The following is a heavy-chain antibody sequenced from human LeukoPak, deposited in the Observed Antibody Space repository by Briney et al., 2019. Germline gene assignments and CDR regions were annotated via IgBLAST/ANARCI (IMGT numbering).Heavy chain of an antibody. Sequence: MASETLSLTCAVSGGSISSSNWWSWVRRPPGKGLEWIGEIHHSGSTNYNPSLKSRVTISVDKSKNQFSLKLSSVTAADTAVYYCARDARIVGGRFDYWGQGTLVTVSS. CDR2: IHHSGST. CDR1: GGSISSSNW. CDR3: ARDARIVGGRFDY. V-gene: IGHV4-4*02. J-gene: IGHJ4*02. D-gene: IGHD1-26*01.